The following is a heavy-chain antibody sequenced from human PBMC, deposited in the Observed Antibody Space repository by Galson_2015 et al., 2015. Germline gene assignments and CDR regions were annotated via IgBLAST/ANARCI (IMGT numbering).Heavy chain of an antibody. V-gene: IGHV3-23*01. J-gene: IGHJ4*01. Sequence: SLRLSCAASGFTFRGSAMSWVRQAPGKGLEWVSGLSGGGGSTYYADPVKGRFTISRDNSKNTLDLQMNNLRAEDTAVYYCAKDHWYYSWGSFDYWGHGTLVTVSS. CDR1: GFTFRGSA. D-gene: IGHD1-26*01. CDR2: LSGGGGST. CDR3: AKDHWYYSWGSFDY.